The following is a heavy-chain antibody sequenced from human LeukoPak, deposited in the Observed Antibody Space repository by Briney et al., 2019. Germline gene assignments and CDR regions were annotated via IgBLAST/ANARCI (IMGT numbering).Heavy chain of an antibody. CDR2: ISYDGSNK. CDR3: AKARWDWIQLWLIDY. Sequence: GGYLRLSCAASGFTFGSYAMNGVGQAPGRGLGWGPLISYDGSNKYYADSVKGRFTISRDNSKNTLYLQMNSLRAEDTAVYYCAKARWDWIQLWLIDYWGQGTLVTVSS. V-gene: IGHV3-30*18. J-gene: IGHJ4*02. D-gene: IGHD5-18*01. CDR1: GFTFGSYA.